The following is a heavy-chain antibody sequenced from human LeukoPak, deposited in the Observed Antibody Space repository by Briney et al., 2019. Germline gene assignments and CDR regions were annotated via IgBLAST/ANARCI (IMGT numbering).Heavy chain of an antibody. J-gene: IGHJ4*02. CDR2: INNDGTGT. CDR1: RFTFTNYW. Sequence: GGSLRLSCAASRFTFTNYWMHWVRHVPGKGLVWVAGINNDGTGTFYADSVQGRFTISRDNAKNTVYLQMNTLRPEDTALYHCVTVSEFWGQGTLVTVSS. V-gene: IGHV3-74*01. CDR3: VTVSEF.